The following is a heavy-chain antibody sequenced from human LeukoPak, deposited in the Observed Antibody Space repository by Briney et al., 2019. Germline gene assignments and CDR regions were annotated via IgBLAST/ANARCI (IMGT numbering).Heavy chain of an antibody. CDR1: GGSISSSNW. CDR3: ARLSPEGTLHMDV. J-gene: IGHJ6*03. CDR2: IYHSGST. Sequence: SGTLSLTCAVSGGSISSSNWWSWVRQPPGKGLEWIGEIYHSGSTNYNPSLKSRVTISVDTSKNQFSLKLSSVTAADTAVYYCARLSPEGTLHMDVWGKGTTVTVSS. D-gene: IGHD3-3*02. V-gene: IGHV4-4*02.